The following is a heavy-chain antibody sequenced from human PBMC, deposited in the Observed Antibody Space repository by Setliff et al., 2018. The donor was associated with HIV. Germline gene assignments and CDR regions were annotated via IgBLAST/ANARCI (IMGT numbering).Heavy chain of an antibody. Sequence: KPSETLSLTCTVSGGSISSGGYYWSWIRQHPGKGLEWIGEINHSGSTNYNPSLKSRVTMSVDKSKNQFSLRLSSVAAADTAVYYCARARRAGSGPKYFQYWGQGTLVTVSS. CDR3: ARARRAGSGPKYFQY. CDR2: INHSGST. J-gene: IGHJ1*01. D-gene: IGHD2-15*01. V-gene: IGHV4-31*03. CDR1: GGSISSGGYY.